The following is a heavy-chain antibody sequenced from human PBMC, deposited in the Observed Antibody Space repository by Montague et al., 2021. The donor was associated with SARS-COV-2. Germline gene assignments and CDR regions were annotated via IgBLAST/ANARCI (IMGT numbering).Heavy chain of an antibody. Sequence: SETLSLTCTVSGGSISSSSYYWGWIRQPPGKGLVWIGNICYSGSTYYNPSLKIPVTISVDTSKNQFSLRLSSVTAADTAVYYCARLPYFYDSTYAFDIWGQGTMVTVSS. D-gene: IGHD3-22*01. CDR2: ICYSGST. CDR1: GGSISSSSYY. V-gene: IGHV4-39*01. CDR3: ARLPYFYDSTYAFDI. J-gene: IGHJ3*02.